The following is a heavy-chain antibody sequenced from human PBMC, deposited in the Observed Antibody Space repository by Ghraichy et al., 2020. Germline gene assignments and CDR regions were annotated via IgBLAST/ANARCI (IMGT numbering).Heavy chain of an antibody. CDR2: INHSGST. J-gene: IGHJ2*01. V-gene: IGHV4-34*01. Sequence: SQTLSLTCAVYGGSFSGYYWSWIRQPPGKGLEWIGEINHSGSTNYNPSLKSRVTISVDTSKNQFSLKLSSVTAADTAVYYCARDPIKFGSGWYGNWYFDLWGRGTLVTVSS. D-gene: IGHD6-19*01. CDR1: GGSFSGYY. CDR3: ARDPIKFGSGWYGNWYFDL.